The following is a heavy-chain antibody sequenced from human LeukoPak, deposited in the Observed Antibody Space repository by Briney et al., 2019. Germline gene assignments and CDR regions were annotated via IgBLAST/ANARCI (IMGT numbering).Heavy chain of an antibody. D-gene: IGHD3-10*01. Sequence: SETLSLTCTVSGGSISSYYWSWIRQPPGKGLEWIGYIYHSGSTYYNPSLKSRVTISVDRSKNQFSLKLSSVTAADTAVYYCASGSGRYTYDAFDIWGQGTMVTVSS. CDR1: GGSISSYY. CDR3: ASGSGRYTYDAFDI. J-gene: IGHJ3*02. CDR2: IYHSGST. V-gene: IGHV4-59*12.